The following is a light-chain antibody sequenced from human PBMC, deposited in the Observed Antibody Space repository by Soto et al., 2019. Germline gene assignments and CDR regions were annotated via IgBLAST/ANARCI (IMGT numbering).Light chain of an antibody. J-gene: IGLJ2*01. V-gene: IGLV1-44*01. CDR3: AAWDDSLNGVV. CDR1: SSNIGGNI. CDR2: GND. Sequence: QSVLTHPPSASGTPGQRVTISCSGSSSNIGGNIVNWYQQLPGTAPKLLIFGNDQRPSWVPDRFSGSKSGTSASLAISGLQSEDEANYYCAAWDDSLNGVVFGGGTKVTVL.